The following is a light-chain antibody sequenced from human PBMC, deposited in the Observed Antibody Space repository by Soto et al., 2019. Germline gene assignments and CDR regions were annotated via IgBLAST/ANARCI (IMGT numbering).Light chain of an antibody. CDR2: GLS. V-gene: IGKV3-20*01. CDR3: QHYRT. J-gene: IGKJ3*01. Sequence: IVLTQSPGTLSLSPGEIATLSCRASHSVDSNYLAWYQQKPGQAPSLLIYGLSTRPTAIPASFSGSRSRADFILTISRLEPGDFAVYYCQHYRTFGPGTKVD. CDR1: HSVDSNY.